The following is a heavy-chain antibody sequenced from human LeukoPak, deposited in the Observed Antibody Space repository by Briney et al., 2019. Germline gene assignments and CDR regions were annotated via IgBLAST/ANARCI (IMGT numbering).Heavy chain of an antibody. V-gene: IGHV3-53*01. J-gene: IGHJ6*03. CDR3: AKELSSSSSKFYYYYYYMDV. CDR2: IYSGGST. D-gene: IGHD6-6*01. CDR1: GFTVSSNY. Sequence: GGSLRLSCAASGFTVSSNYMSWVRQAPGKGLEWVSVIYSGGSTYYADSVKGRFTISRDNSKNTLYLQMNSLRAEDTAVYYCAKELSSSSSKFYYYYYYMDVWGKGTTVTVSS.